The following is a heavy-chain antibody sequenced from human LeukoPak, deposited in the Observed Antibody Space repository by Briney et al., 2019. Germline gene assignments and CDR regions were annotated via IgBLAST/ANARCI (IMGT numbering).Heavy chain of an antibody. D-gene: IGHD3-22*01. CDR1: GGSIYGYY. V-gene: IGHV4-59*01. Sequence: PSETLSLTCTVSGGSIYGYYWSWIRQPPGKGLEWIGYIYYSGSTNYNPSLKSRVTISVDTSKNQFSLELSSVTAADTAVYYCARGAPYYYDSRGYLFDYWGQGTLVTVSS. J-gene: IGHJ4*02. CDR3: ARGAPYYYDSRGYLFDY. CDR2: IYYSGST.